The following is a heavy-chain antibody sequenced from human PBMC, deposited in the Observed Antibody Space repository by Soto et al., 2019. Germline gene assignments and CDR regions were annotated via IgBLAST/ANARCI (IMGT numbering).Heavy chain of an antibody. Sequence: QVQLVQSGAEVKKPGASVKVSCKASGYTFTGYYMHWVRQAPGQGLEWMGWINPNSGGTNYAQKFQGWVTMTRDTSISTAYMELSRLRSYDTAVYYCARAHSSNGGQNYYYGMDVWGQGTTVTVSS. CDR2: INPNSGGT. D-gene: IGHD6-13*01. CDR3: ARAHSSNGGQNYYYGMDV. V-gene: IGHV1-2*04. CDR1: GYTFTGYY. J-gene: IGHJ6*02.